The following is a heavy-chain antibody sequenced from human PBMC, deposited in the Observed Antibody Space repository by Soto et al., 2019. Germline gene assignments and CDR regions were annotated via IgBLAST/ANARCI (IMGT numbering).Heavy chain of an antibody. CDR3: AKVSRKGYGIDFDY. V-gene: IGHV1-8*01. D-gene: IGHD5-18*01. CDR1: GYTFSNYD. J-gene: IGHJ4*02. Sequence: QVQLVQSGAELKKPGASVKVSCKASGYTFSNYDMNWVRQATGQGPEWIGWVNPNNGDTGYAQKYQGRVTLTTDISTTTAYMELTSLRAEDTSIYYCAKVSRKGYGIDFDYGGQGTLITVSS. CDR2: VNPNNGDT.